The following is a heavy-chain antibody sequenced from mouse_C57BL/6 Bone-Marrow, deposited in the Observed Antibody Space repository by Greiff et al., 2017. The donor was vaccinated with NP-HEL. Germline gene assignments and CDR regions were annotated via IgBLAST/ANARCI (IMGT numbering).Heavy chain of an antibody. CDR3: ARDYYGSRGWYFDV. Sequence: QVQLQQPGADLVKPGASVKLSCKASGYTFTSYWMHWVKQRPGRGLEWIGRIDPNSGGTKFNEKFKTKATLTVDKPSSTAYMQLSSLTSEDSAVYYCARDYYGSRGWYFDVWGTGTTVNVSS. CDR1: GYTFTSYW. CDR2: IDPNSGGT. V-gene: IGHV1-72*01. J-gene: IGHJ1*03. D-gene: IGHD1-1*01.